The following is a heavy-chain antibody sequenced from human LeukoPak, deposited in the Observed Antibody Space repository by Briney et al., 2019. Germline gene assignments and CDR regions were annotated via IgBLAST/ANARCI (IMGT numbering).Heavy chain of an antibody. CDR1: GGTFSSYA. CDR3: ASQGDILTGSPFRSWFDP. J-gene: IGHJ5*02. V-gene: IGHV1-69*13. CDR2: IIPIFGTA. D-gene: IGHD3-9*01. Sequence: SVKVSCKASGGTFSSYAISWVRQAPGQGLERMGGIIPIFGTANYAQKFQGRVTITADESTSTAYMELSSLRSEDTAVYYCASQGDILTGSPFRSWFDPWGQGTLVTVSS.